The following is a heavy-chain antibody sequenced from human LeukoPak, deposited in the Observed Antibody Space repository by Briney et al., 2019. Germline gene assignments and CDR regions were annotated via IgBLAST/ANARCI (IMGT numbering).Heavy chain of an antibody. Sequence: PSQTLSLTCTVSGGSITSGAYFWSWLRQPAGKGLQWIGRIYTGGRTDYSPSLESRVTISVDTSKNQFSLKLISVTAADTAVYYCTRDGKRGTNGDAFDIWGQGTKVTVSS. V-gene: IGHV4-61*02. CDR1: GGSITSGAYF. J-gene: IGHJ3*02. CDR3: TRDGKRGTNGDAFDI. CDR2: IYTGGRT. D-gene: IGHD1-26*01.